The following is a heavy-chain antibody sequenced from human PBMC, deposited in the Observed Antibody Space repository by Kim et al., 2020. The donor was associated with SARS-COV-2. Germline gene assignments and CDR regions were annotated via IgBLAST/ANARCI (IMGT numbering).Heavy chain of an antibody. CDR1: GFTFSTYG. CDR3: AKEGFLAVFGEVINQYM. D-gene: IGHD3-3*01. CDR2: ISYDGSNK. Sequence: GGSLRLSCAASGFTFSTYGMHWVRQAPGKGLEWVAVISYDGSNKKYVDSVKGRFTISRDNSKNTLYLQMNSLRAEDTAVYFCAKEGFLAVFGEVINQYM. J-gene: IGHJ6*03. V-gene: IGHV3-30*18.